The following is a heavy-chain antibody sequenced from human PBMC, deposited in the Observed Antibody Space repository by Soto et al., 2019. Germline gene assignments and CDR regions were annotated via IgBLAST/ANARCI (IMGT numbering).Heavy chain of an antibody. V-gene: IGHV3-30-3*01. CDR3: ARDGNSRGIYGTFYYYYYGMDV. D-gene: IGHD3-16*01. CDR2: ISYDGSNK. J-gene: IGHJ6*02. CDR1: GFTFSSYA. Sequence: GGSLRLSCAASGFTFSSYAMHWVRQAPGKGLEWVAVISYDGSNKYYADSVKGRFTISRDNSKNTLYLQMNSLRAEDTAVYYCARDGNSRGIYGTFYYYYYGMDVWGQGTTVTVSS.